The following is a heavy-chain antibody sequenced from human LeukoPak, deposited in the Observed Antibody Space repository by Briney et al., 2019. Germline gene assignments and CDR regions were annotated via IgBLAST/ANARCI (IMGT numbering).Heavy chain of an antibody. D-gene: IGHD4-4*01. J-gene: IGHJ4*02. CDR1: GFTFSSYS. CDR3: ARAQTVTDFDY. V-gene: IGHV3-21*01. CDR2: ISSSSSYI. Sequence: GGSLRLSCAASGFTFSSYSMTWVRQAPGKGLEWVSSISSSSSYIYYADSVKGRFTISRDNAKSSLYLQMNSLRAEDTAVYYCARAQTVTDFDYWGQGTLVTVSS.